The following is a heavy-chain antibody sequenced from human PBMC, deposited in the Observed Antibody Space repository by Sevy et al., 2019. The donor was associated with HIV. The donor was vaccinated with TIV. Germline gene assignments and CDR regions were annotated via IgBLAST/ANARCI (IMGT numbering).Heavy chain of an antibody. CDR3: AREGLAVAGIGYYFEY. CDR1: GFSFNGYG. Sequence: GGSLRLSCTASGFSFNGYGMHWVRQAPGKGLEWVALIWYDGSNRSYLDSVKGGFTVSRDNSKNTLYLQMNSLRAEDTAVYYCAREGLAVAGIGYYFEYWGQGTLVTVSS. V-gene: IGHV3-33*01. CDR2: IWYDGSNR. D-gene: IGHD6-19*01. J-gene: IGHJ4*02.